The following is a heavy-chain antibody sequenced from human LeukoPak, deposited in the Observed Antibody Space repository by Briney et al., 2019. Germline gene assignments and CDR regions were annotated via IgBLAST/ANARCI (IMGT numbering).Heavy chain of an antibody. Sequence: PSETLSLTCTVSGGSISTYYWTWIRQPPGKGLEWIGYIYYGGSTNYNPSLKSRVTISVDTSKNQFSLKLSSVTAADTAVYYCAREVVGATDAFDIWGQGTMVTVSS. J-gene: IGHJ3*02. D-gene: IGHD1-26*01. CDR1: GGSISTYY. CDR2: IYYGGST. CDR3: AREVVGATDAFDI. V-gene: IGHV4-59*01.